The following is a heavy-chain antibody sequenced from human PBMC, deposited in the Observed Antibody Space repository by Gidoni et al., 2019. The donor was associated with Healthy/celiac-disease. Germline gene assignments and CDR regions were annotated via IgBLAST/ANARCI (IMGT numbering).Heavy chain of an antibody. D-gene: IGHD3-10*01. CDR3: ARGPYGSGSYPIAY. Sequence: QVQLVQTGAEGKKPGASVKVSCKDYGYHFTSYGISWVRQAPGQGLEWMGGITAYNGNTNYAQKLQGRVTMTTDTATSTAYMELRSLRSDDTAVYYCARGPYGSGSYPIAYWGQGTLVTVSS. CDR1: GYHFTSYG. V-gene: IGHV1-18*01. CDR2: ITAYNGNT. J-gene: IGHJ4*02.